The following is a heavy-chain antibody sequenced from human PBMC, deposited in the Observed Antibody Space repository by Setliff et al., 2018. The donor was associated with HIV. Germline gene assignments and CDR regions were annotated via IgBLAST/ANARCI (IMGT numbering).Heavy chain of an antibody. V-gene: IGHV4-34*01. CDR1: GGSFTDISGSYTDYY. CDR3: ASSTLISCGDDCFFQGGKVDY. D-gene: IGHD2-21*02. J-gene: IGHJ4*02. CDR2: INHSRST. Sequence: SSETLSLTCAVFGGSFTDISGSYTDYYWIWIRQPPGKGLEWIGEINHSRSTNYNPSLKSRVTISVDTSKNQFSLKLSSVTAADTAVYYCASSTLISCGDDCFFQGGKVDYWGQGSLVTVSS.